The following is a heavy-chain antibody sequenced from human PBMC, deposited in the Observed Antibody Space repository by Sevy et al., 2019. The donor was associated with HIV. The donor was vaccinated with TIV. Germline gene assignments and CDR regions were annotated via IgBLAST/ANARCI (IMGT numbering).Heavy chain of an antibody. CDR3: AKGNSGSFDY. V-gene: IGHV3-7*01. D-gene: IGHD3-22*01. J-gene: IGHJ4*02. CDR2: IKQDESEK. CDR1: GFNFSSYS. Sequence: GGSLRLSCAASGFNFSSYSMNWVRQAPGKGLEWVANIKQDESEKYYVASVKGRFTISRDNAKNSVYLEMNSLRPEDTAIYYCAKGNSGSFDYWGQGTLVTVSS.